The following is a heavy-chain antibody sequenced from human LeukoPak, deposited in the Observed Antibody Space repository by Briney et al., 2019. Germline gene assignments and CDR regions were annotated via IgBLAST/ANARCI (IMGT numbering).Heavy chain of an antibody. CDR2: INSDGSST. D-gene: IGHD6-19*01. Sequence: GGSLRLSCAASGFTFSSYWMHWVRQAPGKGLVWVSRINSDGSSTSYAASVKGRFTISRDNAKNTLYLQMNSLRAEDTAVYYCARALTVADYYFDYWGQGTLVTVSS. J-gene: IGHJ4*02. CDR3: ARALTVADYYFDY. V-gene: IGHV3-74*01. CDR1: GFTFSSYW.